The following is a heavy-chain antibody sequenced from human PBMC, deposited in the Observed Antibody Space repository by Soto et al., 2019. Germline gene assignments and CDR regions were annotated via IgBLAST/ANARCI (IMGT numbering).Heavy chain of an antibody. V-gene: IGHV1-18*01. Sequence: QVQLVQSGAEVTKPGASVTVSCETSGYTFSNYGITWVRQAPGQGLEWMGWISGYNGDTNYPEKLQGRVTMTTDTSTSTVDMELRNLRSDDTSMYYCARDHSSSWHDFDYWGQGTLVTVSS. J-gene: IGHJ4*02. D-gene: IGHD6-13*01. CDR2: ISGYNGDT. CDR1: GYTFSNYG. CDR3: ARDHSSSWHDFDY.